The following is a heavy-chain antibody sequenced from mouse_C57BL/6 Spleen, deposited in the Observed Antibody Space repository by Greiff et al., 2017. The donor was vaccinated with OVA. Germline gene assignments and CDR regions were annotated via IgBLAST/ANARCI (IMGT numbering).Heavy chain of an antibody. CDR1: GYSITSGYY. Sequence: ESGPGLVKPSQSLSLTCSVTGYSITSGYYWNWIRQFPGNKLEWMGYISYDGSNNYNPSLKNRISITRDTSKNQFFLKLNSVTTEDTATYYCARDHGSSPFAYWGQGTLVTVSA. CDR2: ISYDGSN. CDR3: ARDHGSSPFAY. J-gene: IGHJ3*01. V-gene: IGHV3-6*01. D-gene: IGHD1-1*01.